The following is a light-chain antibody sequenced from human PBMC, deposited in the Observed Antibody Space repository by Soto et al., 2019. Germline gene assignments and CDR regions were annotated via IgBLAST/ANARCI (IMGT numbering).Light chain of an antibody. V-gene: IGLV1-44*01. CDR1: SSNIGRNT. CDR3: AAWHDSLNGPI. J-gene: IGLJ2*01. CDR2: SNN. Sequence: QSALTQPPSASGTPGQRVTISCSGSSSNIGRNTVDWYQQFPGTAPKLLIYSNNQRPSGVPDRFSGSKSGTSASLAISGLQSEDEADYYCAAWHDSLNGPIFGGGTKVTVL.